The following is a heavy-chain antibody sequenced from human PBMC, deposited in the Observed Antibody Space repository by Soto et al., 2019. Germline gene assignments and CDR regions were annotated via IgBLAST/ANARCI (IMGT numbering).Heavy chain of an antibody. CDR2: ISPHNRNT. CDR1: GYTFGHFY. Sequence: QVQLVQSGAEVKKPGDSVKVSCKASGYTFGHFYITWVRQAPGQGLEWMGAISPHNRNTNYAEKFQGRVTMTTDTSTTTAYMELRSLRSDDTAVYYCARYEGGYDILTGYYKAHHFDQWGQGALVTVSS. D-gene: IGHD3-9*01. V-gene: IGHV1-18*01. J-gene: IGHJ4*02. CDR3: ARYEGGYDILTGYYKAHHFDQ.